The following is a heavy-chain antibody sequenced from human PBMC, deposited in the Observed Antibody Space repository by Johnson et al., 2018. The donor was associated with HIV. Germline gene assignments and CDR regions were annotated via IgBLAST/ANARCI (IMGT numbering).Heavy chain of an antibody. CDR3: AREQELIGERAFDI. J-gene: IGHJ3*02. V-gene: IGHV3-64*01. Sequence: VQLVESGGGLVQPGGSLRLSCAVSGFTFSSYAIHWVRQAPGKGLEYVSAISSNGGSTYYANSVKGRFTISRDNSKNTLYLQMNSLRAEDTAVYYCAREQELIGERAFDIWGQGTMVTVSS. CDR1: GFTFSSYA. D-gene: IGHD6-13*01. CDR2: ISSNGGST.